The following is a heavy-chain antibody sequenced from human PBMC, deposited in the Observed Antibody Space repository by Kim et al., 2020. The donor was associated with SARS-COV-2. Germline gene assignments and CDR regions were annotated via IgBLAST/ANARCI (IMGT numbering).Heavy chain of an antibody. J-gene: IGHJ2*01. CDR2: IYYSGST. CDR3: ARATLDGEPRLWYFDL. Sequence: SETLSLTCTVSGGSISSYYWSWIRQPPGKGLEWIGYIYYSGSTNYNPSLKSRVTISVDTSKNQFSLKLSSVTAADTAVYYCARATLDGEPRLWYFDLWGRGTLVTVSS. D-gene: IGHD1-1*01. V-gene: IGHV4-59*01. CDR1: GGSISSYY.